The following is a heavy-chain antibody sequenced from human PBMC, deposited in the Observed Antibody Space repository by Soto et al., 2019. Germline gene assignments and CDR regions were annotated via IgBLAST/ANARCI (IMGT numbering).Heavy chain of an antibody. CDR3: AKDPPQTGPTFDY. V-gene: IGHV3-23*01. CDR1: GFTFSSYA. J-gene: IGHJ4*02. CDR2: INRSGGST. D-gene: IGHD1-1*01. Sequence: EVQLLESGGGLVQPGGSLRLSCAASGFTFSSYAMSWVRQAPEKGLEWVSTINRSGGSTYYADSVKGRFTISRDNSKNTLYLQMNSLTVEDTAVYYCAKDPPQTGPTFDYWGQGTLVTVSS.